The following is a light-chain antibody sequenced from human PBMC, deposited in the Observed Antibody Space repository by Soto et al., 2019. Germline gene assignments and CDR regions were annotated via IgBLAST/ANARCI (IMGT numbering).Light chain of an antibody. J-gene: IGKJ1*01. V-gene: IGKV3-20*01. CDR3: QQYGSSPWT. CDR1: QSVSSSY. Sequence: VLTQSPGTLSLSPGERATLSFRASQSVSSSYLAWYQQKPGQAPRLLIYGASSRATGIPDRFSGSGSGTDFTLTISRLEPEDFAVYYCQQYGSSPWTFGQGTKVDIK. CDR2: GAS.